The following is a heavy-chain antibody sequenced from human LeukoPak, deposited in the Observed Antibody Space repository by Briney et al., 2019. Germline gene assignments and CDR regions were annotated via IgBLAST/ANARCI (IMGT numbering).Heavy chain of an antibody. CDR3: ARSLSSGFVGAFDI. Sequence: PGGSLRLSCAASGFTFSSYGMHWVRQAPGKGLEWVAFIRYDGSNKYYADSVKGRFTISRDNSKNTLYLQMNSLRAEDTAVYYCARSLSSGFVGAFDIWGQGTMATVSS. CDR1: GFTFSSYG. D-gene: IGHD3-10*02. J-gene: IGHJ3*02. V-gene: IGHV3-30*02. CDR2: IRYDGSNK.